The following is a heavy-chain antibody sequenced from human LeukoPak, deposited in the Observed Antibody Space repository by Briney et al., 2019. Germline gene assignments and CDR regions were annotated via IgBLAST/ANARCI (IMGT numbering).Heavy chain of an antibody. CDR1: GFTFNNYG. D-gene: IGHD2-15*01. J-gene: IGHJ4*02. CDR2: IRYDGSNK. V-gene: IGHV3-30*02. Sequence: GGSLRLSCAASGFTFNNYGMHWVRQAPGKGLEWVAFIRYDGSNKYYADSVKGRFTISRDNSKNTLYLQMNSLRAEDTAVYYCAKLPAWSGDYWGQGTLVTVSS. CDR3: AKLPAWSGDY.